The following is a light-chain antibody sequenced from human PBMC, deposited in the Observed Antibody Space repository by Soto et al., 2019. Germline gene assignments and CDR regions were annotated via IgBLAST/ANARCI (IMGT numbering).Light chain of an antibody. CDR1: QSVSSY. J-gene: IGKJ5*01. V-gene: IGKV3-11*01. CDR3: QQRTNWPLIT. CDR2: GAS. Sequence: EIVLPQSPATLSLSPGERATLSCRASQSVSSYFAWYQQKPGQAPRLLIYGASNRATGIPARFSGSGSGTDFTLTISSLEPEDFAVYYCQQRTNWPLITFGQGTRLEIK.